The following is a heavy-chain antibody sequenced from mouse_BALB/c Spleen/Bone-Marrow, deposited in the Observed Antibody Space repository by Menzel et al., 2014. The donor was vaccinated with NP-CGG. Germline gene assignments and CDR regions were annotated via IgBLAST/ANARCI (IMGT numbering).Heavy chain of an antibody. CDR3: ARYRLGTYFDY. V-gene: IGHV14-3*02. CDR2: IDPANGNT. CDR1: GFNIKNNY. J-gene: IGHJ2*01. Sequence: VQLKEAGAELVKPGASVKLSCTASGFNIKNNYMHWVKQRPEQGLEWIGRIDPANGNTKYDPKFQGKATITADTSSNTAYLQLSSLTSEDTAVYYCARYRLGTYFDYWGQGTTLTVSS. D-gene: IGHD2-14*01.